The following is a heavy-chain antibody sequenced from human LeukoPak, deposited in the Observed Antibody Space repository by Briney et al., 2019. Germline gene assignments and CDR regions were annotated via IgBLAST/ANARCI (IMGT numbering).Heavy chain of an antibody. CDR2: INSDGSST. D-gene: IGHD2-21*02. Sequence: GGSLRLSCAASGFTFSGSAMSWVRQAPGKGLEWVSRINSDGSSTSYADSVKGRFTISRDNAKNTLYLQMNSLRAEDTAVYYCARERIGCGGDYYSDYWGQGTLVTVSS. J-gene: IGHJ4*02. CDR3: ARERIGCGGDYYSDY. V-gene: IGHV3-74*01. CDR1: GFTFSGSA.